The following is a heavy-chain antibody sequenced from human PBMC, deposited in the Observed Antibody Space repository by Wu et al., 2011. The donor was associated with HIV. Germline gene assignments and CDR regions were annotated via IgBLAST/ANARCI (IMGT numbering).Heavy chain of an antibody. CDR2: INPNTGAT. D-gene: IGHD2-15*01. CDR3: ARDNCRGGSCYSLLGFDF. J-gene: IGHJ4*02. V-gene: IGHV1-18*01. CDR1: GYTFTSYG. Sequence: QVQLVQSGAEVKKPGASVKVSCKASGYTFTSYGISWVRQAPGQGLEWVGWINPNTGATKYAQKFQGRVTMTRDTSISVAYMELSSLRSDDSAIYYCARDNCRGGSCYSLLGFDFWGQGSRGHRLL.